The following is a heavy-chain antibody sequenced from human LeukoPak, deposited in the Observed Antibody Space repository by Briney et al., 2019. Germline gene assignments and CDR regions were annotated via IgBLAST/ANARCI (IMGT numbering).Heavy chain of an antibody. Sequence: GGSLRLSCAASGFTFSSYSTNWVRQAPGKGLEWVSSISSSSSYIYYADSVKGRFTISRDSAKNSLYLQMNSLRAEDTAVYYCASNYDSSNYYGFDYWGQGTLVTVSS. D-gene: IGHD3-22*01. CDR1: GFTFSSYS. CDR2: ISSSSSYI. CDR3: ASNYDSSNYYGFDY. J-gene: IGHJ4*02. V-gene: IGHV3-21*01.